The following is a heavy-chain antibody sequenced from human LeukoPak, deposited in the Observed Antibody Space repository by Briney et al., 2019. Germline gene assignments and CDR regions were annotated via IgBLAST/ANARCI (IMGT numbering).Heavy chain of an antibody. CDR2: IYYSGST. J-gene: IGHJ5*02. V-gene: IGHV4-59*01. CDR1: GGSISSYY. CDR3: VREGGYCSGDSCRNWFDP. Sequence: SETLSLTCTVSGGSISSYYWSWIRQPPGKGLEWIGYIYYSGSTNYNPSLKSRVTISVDTSKNQFSLKLSSVTAADTAVYYCVREGGYCSGDSCRNWFDPWGQGTLVTVSS. D-gene: IGHD2-15*01.